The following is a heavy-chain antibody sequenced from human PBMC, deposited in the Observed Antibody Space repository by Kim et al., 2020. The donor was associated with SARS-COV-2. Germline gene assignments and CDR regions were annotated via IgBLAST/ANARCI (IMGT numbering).Heavy chain of an antibody. D-gene: IGHD5-12*01. CDR3: ARLVATIHYY. Sequence: NTNYAQKLQGRVTMTTDTSTSTAYMELRSLRSDDTAVYYCARLVATIHYYWGQGTLVTVSS. J-gene: IGHJ4*02. CDR2: NT. V-gene: IGHV1-18*01.